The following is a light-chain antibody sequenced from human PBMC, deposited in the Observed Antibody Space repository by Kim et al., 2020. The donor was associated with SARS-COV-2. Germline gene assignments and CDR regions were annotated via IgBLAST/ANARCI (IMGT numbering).Light chain of an antibody. Sequence: SAYVGDRVTINCRASQGINNYLAWIQQKPGKAPKSLIYGACTLRRGVPSKFSGSGFGTDFTLTISDLQPEDFASYYCQQYNGYPYTFGQGTKLEI. CDR1: QGINNY. V-gene: IGKV1-16*02. CDR2: GAC. J-gene: IGKJ2*01. CDR3: QQYNGYPYT.